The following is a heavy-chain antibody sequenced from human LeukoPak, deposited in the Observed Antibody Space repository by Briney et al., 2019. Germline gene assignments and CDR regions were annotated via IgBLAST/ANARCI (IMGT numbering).Heavy chain of an antibody. CDR2: ISGNGGST. J-gene: IGHJ4*02. CDR1: GFTFSSYA. D-gene: IGHD1-26*01. Sequence: GGSLRLSCAASGFTFSSYAMSWVRQAPGKGLEWVSAISGNGGSTYYADSVKGRFTISRDNSKNTLYLQMNSLRAEDTAVYYCAKDVVGATTPFDYWGQGTLVTVSS. CDR3: AKDVVGATTPFDY. V-gene: IGHV3-23*01.